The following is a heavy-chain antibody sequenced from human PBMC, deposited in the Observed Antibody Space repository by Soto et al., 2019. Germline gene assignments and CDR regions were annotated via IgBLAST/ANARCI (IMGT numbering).Heavy chain of an antibody. CDR2: INPSGGST. J-gene: IGHJ4*02. D-gene: IGHD3-3*01. Sequence: ATVKVSCKASGYTFTSYYMHWVRQAPGQGLEWMGIINPSGGSTSYAQKFQGRVTMTRDTSTSTVYMELSSLRSEDTAVYYCAGAYYDFWSGYWHFDYWGQGTLVTVSS. CDR1: GYTFTSYY. CDR3: AGAYYDFWSGYWHFDY. V-gene: IGHV1-46*01.